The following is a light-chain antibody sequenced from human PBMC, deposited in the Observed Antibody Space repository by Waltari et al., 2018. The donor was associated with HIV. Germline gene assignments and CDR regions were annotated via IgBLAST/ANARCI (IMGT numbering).Light chain of an antibody. CDR1: QSFGRY. CDR3: QHRSNWPLYT. V-gene: IGKV3-11*01. CDR2: DTS. Sequence: IVLTQSPATLSLSPGERATLSCRASQSFGRYLAWYQQKPGQSPRLLIYDTSNRATGIPARFSGSGSGTDFTLTISSLEPEDFAVYYCQHRSNWPLYTFGQGTNLEIK. J-gene: IGKJ2*01.